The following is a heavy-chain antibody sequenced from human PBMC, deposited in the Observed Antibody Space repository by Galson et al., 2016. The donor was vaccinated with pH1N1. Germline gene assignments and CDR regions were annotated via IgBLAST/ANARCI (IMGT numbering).Heavy chain of an antibody. Sequence: QSGAEVKKPGESLKISCKGSGYSFTTYWIGWVRQKPGKGLEWMGIISPGDSDIRYSPSFQGQVTISVDKSISTAYLQWSSLKASDTAMYYCARPTGGYRYAVYFDYWGQGTLVTVSS. D-gene: IGHD5-12*01. V-gene: IGHV5-51*01. CDR1: GYSFTTYW. CDR2: ISPGDSDI. J-gene: IGHJ4*02. CDR3: ARPTGGYRYAVYFDY.